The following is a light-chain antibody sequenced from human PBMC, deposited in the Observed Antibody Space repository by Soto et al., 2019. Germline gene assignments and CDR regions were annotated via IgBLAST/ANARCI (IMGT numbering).Light chain of an antibody. CDR1: QTISSY. V-gene: IGKV3-11*01. Sequence: EIVLTQSPATLSLSPGERATLSCRASQTISSYLAWYQQKPGQAPRLLIYDASNRAAGIPARFSAFGSGTDFTLTISSLEPEDLAIYYCQQRTNWPLTFGGGTKVEMK. CDR2: DAS. CDR3: QQRTNWPLT. J-gene: IGKJ4*01.